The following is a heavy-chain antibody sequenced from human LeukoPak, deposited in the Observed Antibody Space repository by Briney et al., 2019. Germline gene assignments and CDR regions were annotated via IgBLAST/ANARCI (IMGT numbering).Heavy chain of an antibody. D-gene: IGHD3-22*01. CDR3: ARVGDYDSSGYYYWGYFDY. V-gene: IGHV3-7*03. CDR1: GFTFSSYW. J-gene: IGHJ4*02. Sequence: GGSLRLSCAASGFTFSSYWMSWVRQAPGKGLEWVANIKQDGSEKYYVDSVKGRFTISRDNAKNSLYLQMNSLRAEDTALYYCARVGDYDSSGYYYWGYFDYWGQGTLVTVSS. CDR2: IKQDGSEK.